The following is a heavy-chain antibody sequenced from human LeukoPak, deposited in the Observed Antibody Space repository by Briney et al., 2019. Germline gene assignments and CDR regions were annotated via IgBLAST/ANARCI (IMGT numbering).Heavy chain of an antibody. J-gene: IGHJ4*02. CDR3: ARSVGAELDDFDY. CDR1: GGTFSRYD. CDR2: IIPIFGTA. Sequence: ASVKVSCKASGGTFSRYDISWVRQAPGQGLEWMGRIIPIFGTANYAQKFQGRVTITTDESTSTAYMELSSLRSEDTAVYYCARSVGAELDDFDYWGQGTLVTGSS. V-gene: IGHV1-69*05. D-gene: IGHD1-26*01.